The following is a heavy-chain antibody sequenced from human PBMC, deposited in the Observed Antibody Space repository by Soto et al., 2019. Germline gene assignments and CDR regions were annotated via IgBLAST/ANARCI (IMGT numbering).Heavy chain of an antibody. V-gene: IGHV1-69*01. CDR1: GGTFSSYA. CDR2: IIPIFGTA. J-gene: IGHJ6*02. Sequence: QVQLVQSGAEVKKPGSSVKVSCKASGGTFSSYAISWVRQAPGQGLEWMGGIIPIFGTANYAQKFQGRVTITADESTSTAYMELSSLRSEDTAVYYCARDGLAPGVNPGHSSLMDVWGQGTTVTVSS. CDR3: ARDGLAPGVNPGHSSLMDV. D-gene: IGHD3-10*01.